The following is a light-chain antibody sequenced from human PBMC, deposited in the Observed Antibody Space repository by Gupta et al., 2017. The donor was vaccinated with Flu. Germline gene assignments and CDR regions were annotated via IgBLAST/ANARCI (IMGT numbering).Light chain of an antibody. CDR3: RQALQNPMYS. Sequence: DIVMTQSPLSLPVTPGEPASISCRSSQSLLHSNGYNYLDWYLQKPGQSPQLLIYLGSNRAAGVPDRFSGSGSGTDFTLKISRGEAEDVGVYYCRQALQNPMYSFGQGTKLEIK. V-gene: IGKV2-28*01. CDR2: LGS. J-gene: IGKJ2*03. CDR1: QSLLHSNGYNY.